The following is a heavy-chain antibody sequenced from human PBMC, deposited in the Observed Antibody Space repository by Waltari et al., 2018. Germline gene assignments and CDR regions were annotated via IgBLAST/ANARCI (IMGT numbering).Heavy chain of an antibody. CDR3: ASWGSAKGEYYFDY. D-gene: IGHD3-16*01. CDR1: GYTFTGYY. V-gene: IGHV1-2*02. Sequence: QVPLVQSGAEVQKPGASVKVSCKASGYTFTGYYMPWVRQAPGQGLEWMGWINPNSGGTNDAQKFQVRVTMTRDTSSSTAYMELSRLRSDDTAVYYCASWGSAKGEYYFDYWGQGTLVTVSS. CDR2: INPNSGGT. J-gene: IGHJ4*02.